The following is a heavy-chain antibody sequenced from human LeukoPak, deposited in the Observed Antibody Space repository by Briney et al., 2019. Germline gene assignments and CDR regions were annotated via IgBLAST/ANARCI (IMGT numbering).Heavy chain of an antibody. CDR2: IYSGGSS. J-gene: IGHJ4*02. CDR1: GYISSRKY. D-gene: IGHD2-15*01. Sequence: AGGSLRLPCVVSGYISSRKYKTCVRQAPGKGLEWISLIYSGGSSYYADSVMGRFTISRDNSKTTLFLPMNRLKASDTGVYDCVTGCSPGVAFDQWGQGTLVTVSS. CDR3: VTGCSPGVAFDQ. V-gene: IGHV3-53*01.